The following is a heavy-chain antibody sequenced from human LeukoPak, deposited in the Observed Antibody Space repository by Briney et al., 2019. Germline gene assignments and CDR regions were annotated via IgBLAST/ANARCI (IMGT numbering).Heavy chain of an antibody. CDR3: AREVGSGTFDI. CDR2: ISPNTGGT. Sequence: ASVKVSCKASAYSLTDHYIHWVRQAPGEGLEWMGWISPNTGGTIYAQKFQGRVTMTRDTSIITAYMELTNLRSDDTALYYCAREVGSGTFDIWGQRTMVPGSS. CDR1: AYSLTDHY. D-gene: IGHD6-25*01. V-gene: IGHV1-2*02. J-gene: IGHJ3*02.